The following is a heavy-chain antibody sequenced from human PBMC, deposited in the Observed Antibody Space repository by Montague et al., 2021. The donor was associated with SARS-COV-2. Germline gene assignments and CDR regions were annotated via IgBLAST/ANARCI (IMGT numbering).Heavy chain of an antibody. CDR3: VRDQGRSNWNYPDY. J-gene: IGHJ4*02. V-gene: IGHV4-4*07. CDR1: GGSISGSY. CDR2: IYNNGST. D-gene: IGHD1-20*01. Sequence: SETLSLTCTVSGGSISGSYWRWFRQTAGEGLAWIGRIYNNGSTRFNPSLKSRVTLSVDTSKNKFSLKLSSVTAADTAVYYCVRDQGRSNWNYPDYWGQGT.